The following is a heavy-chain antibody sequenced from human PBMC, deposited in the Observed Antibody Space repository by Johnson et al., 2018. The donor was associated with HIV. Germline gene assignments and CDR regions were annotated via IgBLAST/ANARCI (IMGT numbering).Heavy chain of an antibody. V-gene: IGHV3-53*01. CDR3: AKGFRLAAAGGDDGFDI. CDR1: GFSVSSYY. CDR2: IYSGGST. J-gene: IGHJ3*02. D-gene: IGHD6-13*01. Sequence: VQLVESGGGLIQPGGSLRLSCAASGFSVSSYYMSWVRQAPGKGLEWVSVIYSGGSTYYADSVKARFTISIDDARNTLFLQMNSRRADDPAMYYCAKGFRLAAAGGDDGFDIWCQGTMVTVSS.